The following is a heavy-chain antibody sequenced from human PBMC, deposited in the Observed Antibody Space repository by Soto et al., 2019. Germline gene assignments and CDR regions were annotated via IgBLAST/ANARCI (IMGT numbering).Heavy chain of an antibody. CDR2: ISPYNGKT. V-gene: IGHV1-18*04. Sequence: EASVKVSCKASGYTFTGYYMHWVRQAPGQGLEWMGWISPYNGKTDYAQKIQGRVTMNTDTSTNTAYMELRSLRSDDTAVYFCARVSGNFWSGYYNFDYWGQGTPVTVSS. D-gene: IGHD3-3*01. CDR1: GYTFTGYY. J-gene: IGHJ4*02. CDR3: ARVSGNFWSGYYNFDY.